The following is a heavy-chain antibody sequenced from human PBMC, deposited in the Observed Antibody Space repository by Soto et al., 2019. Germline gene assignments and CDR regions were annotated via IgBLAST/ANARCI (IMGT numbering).Heavy chain of an antibody. J-gene: IGHJ4*02. CDR1: GFTFSSYA. Sequence: EVQLLESGGGLVQPGGSLRLSCAASGFTFSSYAMSWVRQAPGKGLELVSAISGSGGSTYYADSVKGRFTISRDNSKHTLYLQMNSLRAEDTAVYYCAKERRYDRYSSSCDCFYYWGQGTLVTVSS. CDR3: AKERRYDRYSSSCDCFYY. D-gene: IGHD6-13*01. V-gene: IGHV3-23*01. CDR2: ISGSGGST.